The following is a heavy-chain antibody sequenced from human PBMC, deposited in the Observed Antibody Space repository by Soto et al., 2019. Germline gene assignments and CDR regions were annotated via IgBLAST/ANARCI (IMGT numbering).Heavy chain of an antibody. Sequence: EVQLVESGGGLVQPGGSLRLSCAASGFTFSSYDIHWVRQTTGKGLEWVSGIGTAGDTYYAGSVKGRFTLSRENAKNSVYLQMSSLRAGDTAVHYCGRGAQGFVYWGQGALVTVSS. J-gene: IGHJ4*02. V-gene: IGHV3-13*01. CDR1: GFTFSSYD. CDR3: GRGAQGFVY. CDR2: IGTAGDT.